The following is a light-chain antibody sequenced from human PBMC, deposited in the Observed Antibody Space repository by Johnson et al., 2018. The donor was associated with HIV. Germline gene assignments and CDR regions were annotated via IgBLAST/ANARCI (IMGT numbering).Light chain of an antibody. V-gene: IGLV1-51*02. J-gene: IGLJ1*01. Sequence: QSVLTQPPSVSAAPGQKVTISCSGSSSNIGNKYVSWYQQLPGTAPKLLIYENTKRPSGIPYRFSASKSGTSATLAITGLQTGAEADYYCGTWDSSLSAHYVVGTGTKVTVL. CDR1: SSNIGNKY. CDR2: ENT. CDR3: GTWDSSLSAHYV.